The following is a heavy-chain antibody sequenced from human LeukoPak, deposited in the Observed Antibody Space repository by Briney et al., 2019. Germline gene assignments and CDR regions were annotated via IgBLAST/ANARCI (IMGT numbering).Heavy chain of an antibody. CDR2: VYYSGGT. Sequence: SETLSLTCTVSGASISTYYWSWIRRPPGKGLEWIGYVYYSGGTNYNPSLKSRVTISLDTSKNQFSLKLSSVTAADTAVYYCARHRSGWLQSSFDYWGQGTLVTVSS. J-gene: IGHJ4*02. CDR1: GASISTYY. D-gene: IGHD5-24*01. V-gene: IGHV4-59*08. CDR3: ARHRSGWLQSSFDY.